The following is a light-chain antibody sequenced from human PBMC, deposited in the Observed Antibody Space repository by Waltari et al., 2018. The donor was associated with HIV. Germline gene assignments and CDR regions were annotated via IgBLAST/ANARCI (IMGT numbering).Light chain of an antibody. J-gene: IGLJ2*01. V-gene: IGLV1-40*01. Sequence: QSALTPPPSVSGAPGQRVTISCTGNRSNIGAGYFVHWYHHHPATAPKLLVLSDINRPAGGPARFSGSKSGTSASLVITALQAEDEADYYCQSYDSSLRASVFGGGTKLTVL. CDR3: QSYDSSLRASV. CDR2: SDI. CDR1: RSNIGAGYF.